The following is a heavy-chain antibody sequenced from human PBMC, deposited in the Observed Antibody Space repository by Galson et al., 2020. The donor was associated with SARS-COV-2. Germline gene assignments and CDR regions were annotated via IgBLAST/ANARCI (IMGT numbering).Heavy chain of an antibody. Sequence: QLGESLKISCAASGFTFSSYAMHWVRQAPGKGLEWVAVISYDGSNKYYADSVKGRFTISRDNSKNTLYLQMNSLRAEDTAVYYCARAGSGSYLSAFDIWGQGTMVTVSS. CDR3: ARAGSGSYLSAFDI. CDR2: ISYDGSNK. D-gene: IGHD3-10*01. V-gene: IGHV3-30*04. J-gene: IGHJ3*02. CDR1: GFTFSSYA.